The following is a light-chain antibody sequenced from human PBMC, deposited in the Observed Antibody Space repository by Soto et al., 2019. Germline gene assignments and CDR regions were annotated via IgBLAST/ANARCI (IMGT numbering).Light chain of an antibody. J-gene: IGLJ1*01. Sequence: QAVVTQPPSASGTPGQRVTISCSGSSSNIGSNTVNWYQQLPGTAPKLLIYSNSQRPSGVPDRFSGSKSGTSASLAIRGLQSEDEADYYCSAWDDSLNGYVFGTGTKLTVL. CDR1: SSNIGSNT. CDR3: SAWDDSLNGYV. CDR2: SNS. V-gene: IGLV1-44*01.